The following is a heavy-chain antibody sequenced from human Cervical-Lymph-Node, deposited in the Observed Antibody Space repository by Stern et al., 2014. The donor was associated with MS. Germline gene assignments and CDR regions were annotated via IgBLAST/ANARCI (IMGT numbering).Heavy chain of an antibody. CDR3: ARDTSSPERSDW. CDR1: GFTVSRDY. D-gene: IGHD1-1*01. CDR2: ITNVGST. J-gene: IGHJ4*02. Sequence: EVQLLESGGGVIQPGGSLRLSCTASGFTVSRDYMTWVRQAPGKGLEWVSIITNVGSTFYTDSVKGRFPISRDDSKNTVYLHMTSLRAEDTAMYYCARDTSSPERSDWWGQGTLVTVSS. V-gene: IGHV3-53*01.